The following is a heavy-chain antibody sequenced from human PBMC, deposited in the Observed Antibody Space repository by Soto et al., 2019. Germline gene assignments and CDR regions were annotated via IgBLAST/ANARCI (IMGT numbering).Heavy chain of an antibody. V-gene: IGHV3-30*03. CDR1: GFTFSSYG. Sequence: QVQLVESGGGVVQPGRSLRLSCAASGFTFSSYGMHWVRQAPGKGLEWVAVISYDGSNKYYADSVKGRFTISRDNSKNTLYLQMNSLIAEDTAVYYCARKGDCDYWGQGTLVTVSS. CDR3: ARKGDCDY. J-gene: IGHJ4*02. CDR2: ISYDGSNK. D-gene: IGHD2-21*02.